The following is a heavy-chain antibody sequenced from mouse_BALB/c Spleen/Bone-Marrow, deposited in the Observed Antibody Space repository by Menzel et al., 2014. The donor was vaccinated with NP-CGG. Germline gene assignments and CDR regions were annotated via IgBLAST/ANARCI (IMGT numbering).Heavy chain of an antibody. CDR2: IDPANGNT. J-gene: IGHJ2*01. Sequence: EVQLEESGAELVKPGASVKLSCTASGFNITDTYMHWVKQRPEQGLEWIGRIDPANGNTKYDPKFQGKATITADTSSNTAYLQLSSLTSEDTAVYYCAPDSSGYLDYWGQGTTLTVSS. V-gene: IGHV14-3*02. CDR3: APDSSGYLDY. D-gene: IGHD3-2*01. CDR1: GFNITDTY.